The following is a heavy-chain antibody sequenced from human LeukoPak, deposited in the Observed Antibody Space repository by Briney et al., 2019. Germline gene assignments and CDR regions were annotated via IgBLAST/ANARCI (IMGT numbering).Heavy chain of an antibody. CDR3: TRGAAPQAY. D-gene: IGHD2-15*01. Sequence: GRSLRLSCAASGFTFSSYAMHWVRQAPGKGLEWVAVISYDGSNKYYADSVKGRFTISRDNSKNTLYLQMNSLRAEDTAVYYCTRGAAPQAYWGQGTLVTVSS. CDR1: GFTFSSYA. V-gene: IGHV3-30*04. CDR2: ISYDGSNK. J-gene: IGHJ4*02.